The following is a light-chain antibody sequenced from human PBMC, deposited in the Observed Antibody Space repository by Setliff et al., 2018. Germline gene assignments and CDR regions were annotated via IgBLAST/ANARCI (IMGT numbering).Light chain of an antibody. J-gene: IGLJ1*01. CDR2: EIS. CDR3: SSYAGTNNPYV. Sequence: QSALTQPPSASGSPGQSLIISCTGTSRDVGSSTFVSWYQQHPGKAPKLLIYEISKRPSGVPDRFSGSKSGNTASLTVSGLQAEGEADYYCSSYAGTNNPYVFGSGTKGTVL. V-gene: IGLV2-8*01. CDR1: SRDVGSSTF.